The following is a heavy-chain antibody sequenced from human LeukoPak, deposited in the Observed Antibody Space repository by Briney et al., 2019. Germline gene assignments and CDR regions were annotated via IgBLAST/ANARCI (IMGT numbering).Heavy chain of an antibody. V-gene: IGHV3-48*04. CDR1: GFTFSSYS. Sequence: PGGSLRLSCAASGFTFSSYSMNWVRQAPGKGLEWVSYISSSSSTIYYADSVKGRFTISRDNAKNSLYLQMNSLKTEDTALYYCAKGGPLGYCSGGSCYSLDYWGQGTLVTVSS. D-gene: IGHD2-15*01. CDR3: AKGGPLGYCSGGSCYSLDY. CDR2: ISSSSSTI. J-gene: IGHJ4*02.